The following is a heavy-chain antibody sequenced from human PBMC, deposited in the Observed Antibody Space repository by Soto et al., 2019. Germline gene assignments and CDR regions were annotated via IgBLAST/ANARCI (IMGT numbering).Heavy chain of an antibody. V-gene: IGHV3-30*14. D-gene: IGHD3-10*01. CDR2: ISYTGANQ. CDR3: ARDAFPDSRGAYYDH. CDR1: GFTFSTYA. J-gene: IGHJ4*02. Sequence: QVRLVESGGGAVQPGDSLRLSCDASGFTFSTYALHWVRQAPGKGLEWVAFISYTGANQYYADSVKGRFTVSRDNSRNLAFLQMTSLNPADSAVNYCARDAFPDSRGAYYDHWCEGTLVTVSS.